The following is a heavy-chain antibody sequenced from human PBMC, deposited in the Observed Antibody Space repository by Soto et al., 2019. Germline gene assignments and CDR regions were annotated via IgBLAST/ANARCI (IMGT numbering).Heavy chain of an antibody. CDR3: ARDLYSSGWHAYDAFDI. CDR1: GYTFTGYY. CDR2: INPNSGGT. V-gene: IGHV1-2*02. Sequence: GASVKVSCKASGYTFTGYYMHWVRQAPGQGLEWMGWINPNSGGTNYAQKFQGRVTMTRDTSISTAYMELSRLRSDDTAVYYCARDLYSSGWHAYDAFDIWGQGTMVTVSS. D-gene: IGHD6-19*01. J-gene: IGHJ3*02.